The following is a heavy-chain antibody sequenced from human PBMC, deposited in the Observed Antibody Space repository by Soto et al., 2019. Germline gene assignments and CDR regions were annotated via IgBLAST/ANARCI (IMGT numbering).Heavy chain of an antibody. CDR2: MNPNSGNT. CDR3: ARSDGYNFNWLDS. J-gene: IGHJ5*01. V-gene: IGHV1-8*01. Sequence: QVQLEQSGAEVKTPGASVKVSCKASGYTSASYDINWVRQDPGQGLEWMAWMNPNSGNTNYAQKFQGRLTMTRDTALSIAHMELSGLRNEDTAVYYCARSDGYNFNWLDSWGQGTLVIVSA. CDR1: GYTSASYD. D-gene: IGHD2-21*01.